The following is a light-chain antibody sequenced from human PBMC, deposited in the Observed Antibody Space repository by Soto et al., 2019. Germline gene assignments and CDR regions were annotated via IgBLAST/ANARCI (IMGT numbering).Light chain of an antibody. CDR3: ASWDDSLNGPV. Sequence: QSVLTQPPSASVTPGQWVTISCSGSSSNIGNNYVFWYQQFPGMAPKLLIYRNNQRPSGVPVRFSGSKSGTSASLAIAGLRSADESDYYCASWDDSLNGPVFGGGTKLTVL. V-gene: IGLV1-47*01. CDR2: RNN. J-gene: IGLJ3*02. CDR1: SSNIGNNY.